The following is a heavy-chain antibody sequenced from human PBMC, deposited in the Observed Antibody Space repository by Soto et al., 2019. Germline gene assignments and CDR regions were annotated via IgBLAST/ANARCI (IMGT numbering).Heavy chain of an antibody. D-gene: IGHD5-18*01. CDR2: INPNTGDT. CDR3: ARGYTYDY. J-gene: IGHJ4*02. Sequence: QVQLVQSGAEVKKPGASVKVSCKASGFTFTAYYMHWVRQAPGQGIEWMGWINPNTGDTNFAQKFQDRVTMTRDTSINTAYMELSRLRSDETAIYYCARGYTYDYWGQGTLVTVSS. CDR1: GFTFTAYY. V-gene: IGHV1-2*02.